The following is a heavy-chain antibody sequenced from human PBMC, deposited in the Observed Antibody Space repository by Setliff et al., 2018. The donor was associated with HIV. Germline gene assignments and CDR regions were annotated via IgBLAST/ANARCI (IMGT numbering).Heavy chain of an antibody. CDR3: ARGNCSGTNCYGVDYYGMDV. CDR1: GGSISSDNW. J-gene: IGHJ6*02. V-gene: IGHV4-4*02. Sequence: LSLTCAVSGGSISSDNWWTWVRQAPGKGLEWIGEIYHSEYTNYNPSLKSRVSMSVDKSKNQFSVKLTSVTAADTAVYYCARGNCSGTNCYGVDYYGMDVWGQGTPVPFS. CDR2: IYHSEYT. D-gene: IGHD2-2*01.